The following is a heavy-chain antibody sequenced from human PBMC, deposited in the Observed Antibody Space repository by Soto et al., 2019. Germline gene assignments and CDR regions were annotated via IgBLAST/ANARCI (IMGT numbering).Heavy chain of an antibody. CDR3: AHSRCGGDCLQSYPSHYYYGMDV. Sequence: QITLKESGPTLMKPTQTLTLTCTFSGFSLSTSGVGVGWIRQPPGKALEWLALIYWDDDKRYSPSLKSRLTITKDPTKTPVVLTMTNMDPVDTATYYCAHSRCGGDCLQSYPSHYYYGMDVWGQGTTVTVSS. CDR1: GFSLSTSGVG. CDR2: IYWDDDK. D-gene: IGHD2-21*02. J-gene: IGHJ6*02. V-gene: IGHV2-5*02.